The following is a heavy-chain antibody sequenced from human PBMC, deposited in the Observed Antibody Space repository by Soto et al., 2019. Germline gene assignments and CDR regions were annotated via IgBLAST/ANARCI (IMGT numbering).Heavy chain of an antibody. CDR1: GCSISSYY. CDR3: ASHSGWEDGGRDY. CDR2: IYYSGST. Sequence: PSETLSLTCTVSGCSISSYYWSWIRQPPGKGLEWIGYIYYSGSTNYNPSLKSRVTISVDTSKNQFSLKLSSVTAADTAVYYCASHSGWEDGGRDYWGQGTLVTVSS. J-gene: IGHJ4*02. D-gene: IGHD6-19*01. V-gene: IGHV4-59*01.